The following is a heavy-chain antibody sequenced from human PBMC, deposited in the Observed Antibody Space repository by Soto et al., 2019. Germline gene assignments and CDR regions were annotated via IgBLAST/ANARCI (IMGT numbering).Heavy chain of an antibody. V-gene: IGHV6-1*01. D-gene: IGHD1-7*01. J-gene: IGHJ6*02. CDR2: TLYRSSKWYN. Sequence: SQTLSLTCAISGDSVSTNIAAWSWIRQSPSGGLEWLGRTLYRSSKWYNEYAVSVKSRMTINPDTSKNQFSLQLNSVTPEDTAVYYCARDAAPTLNYPHGMDVWGQGTAVTVSS. CDR3: ARDAAPTLNYPHGMDV. CDR1: GDSVSTNIAA.